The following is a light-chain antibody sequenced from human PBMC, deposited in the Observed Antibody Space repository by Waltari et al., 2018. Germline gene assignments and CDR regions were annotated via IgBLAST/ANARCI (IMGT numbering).Light chain of an antibody. CDR3: QDRSSWPT. CDR1: QSISDY. Sequence: EIVLTQSPATLSLSPGERATLSCRVSQSISDYLAWYQQKPGQPPRLIIYDASNRATGIPPRFSGTGSGTDFTLTITSLEPEDFAVYYCQDRSSWPTFGGGTKVDLK. J-gene: IGKJ4*01. CDR2: DAS. V-gene: IGKV3-11*01.